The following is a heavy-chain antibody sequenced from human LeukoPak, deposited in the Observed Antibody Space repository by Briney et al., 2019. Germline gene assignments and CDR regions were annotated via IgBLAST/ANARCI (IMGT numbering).Heavy chain of an antibody. D-gene: IGHD6-13*01. Sequence: GGSLRLSCAASGFTFSSDEMNWVRQAPGKGLEWVAVIWYDGSNKYYADSVKGRFTISRDNSKNTLYLQMNSLRAEDTAVYYCARDGYSKKIDYWGQGTLVTVSS. CDR2: IWYDGSNK. CDR3: ARDGYSKKIDY. CDR1: GFTFSSDE. J-gene: IGHJ4*02. V-gene: IGHV3-33*08.